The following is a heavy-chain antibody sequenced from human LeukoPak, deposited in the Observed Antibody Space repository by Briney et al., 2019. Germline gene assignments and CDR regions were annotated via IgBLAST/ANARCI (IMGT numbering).Heavy chain of an antibody. CDR1: GFTFSSYS. J-gene: IGHJ4*02. V-gene: IGHV3-21*01. D-gene: IGHD1-26*01. Sequence: GGSLRLACAASGFTFSSYSMHWVRQAPGKGLEWESSITSSSSYIYYADSVKGRFTIARDNAKTALFLQVNSLRAEDTALYYCARAGSGSYYTIFDYWGQGTLVTVSS. CDR3: ARAGSGSYYTIFDY. CDR2: ITSSSSYI.